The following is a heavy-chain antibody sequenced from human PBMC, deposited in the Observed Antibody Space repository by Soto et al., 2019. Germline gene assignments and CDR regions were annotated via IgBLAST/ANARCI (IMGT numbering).Heavy chain of an antibody. Sequence: QVQLVESGGGVVQPGRSLRLSCAASGFPFSTYGMHWVRQAPGKGLESVAVISYDGSKKYYADSVKGRFTISRDNSKSTLDLQMNSLRAEDTAVYYCAGQVRGVDFWSGRIYWGQGTLVTVSS. D-gene: IGHD3-3*01. CDR3: AGQVRGVDFWSGRIY. V-gene: IGHV3-30*03. J-gene: IGHJ4*02. CDR1: GFPFSTYG. CDR2: ISYDGSKK.